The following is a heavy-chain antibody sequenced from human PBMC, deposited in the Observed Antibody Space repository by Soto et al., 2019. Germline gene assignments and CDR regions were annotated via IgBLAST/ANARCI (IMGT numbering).Heavy chain of an antibody. D-gene: IGHD3-16*01. CDR3: VKVIDSGGADAFDI. CDR1: GFTFSSYA. CDR2: ISSNGGST. Sequence: GGSLRLSCSASGFTFSSYAMHWVRQAPGKGLEYVSAISSNGGSTYYADSVKGRFTISRDNSKNTLYLQMSSLRAEDTAVYYRVKVIDSGGADAFDIWGQGTMVTVSS. J-gene: IGHJ3*02. V-gene: IGHV3-64D*09.